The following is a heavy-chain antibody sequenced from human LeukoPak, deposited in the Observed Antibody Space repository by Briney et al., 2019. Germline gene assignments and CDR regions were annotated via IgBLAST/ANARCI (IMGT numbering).Heavy chain of an antibody. CDR2: ISYDGSNK. CDR3: ARDIDGDYYFDY. Sequence: GGSPRLSCAASGFTFSSYAIHWVRQAPDKGLEWVAIISYDGSNKYYADSVKGRFTISRDNSKNTLYLQMNSLRAEDTAVYYCARDIDGDYYFDYWGQGTLVTVSS. CDR1: GFTFSSYA. V-gene: IGHV3-30-3*01. J-gene: IGHJ4*02. D-gene: IGHD4-17*01.